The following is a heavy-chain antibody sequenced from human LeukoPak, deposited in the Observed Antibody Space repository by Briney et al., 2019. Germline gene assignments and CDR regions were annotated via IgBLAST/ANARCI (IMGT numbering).Heavy chain of an antibody. Sequence: GASVKVSCKASGYTFTSYGISWVRQVPGQGLEWMGWISAYNGNTNYAQKLQGRVTMTTDTSTSTAYMELRSLRSDDTAVYYCARVCYYDSSGYSRDSNWFDPWGQGTLVSVSS. CDR2: ISAYNGNT. J-gene: IGHJ5*02. D-gene: IGHD3-22*01. V-gene: IGHV1-18*01. CDR3: ARVCYYDSSGYSRDSNWFDP. CDR1: GYTFTSYG.